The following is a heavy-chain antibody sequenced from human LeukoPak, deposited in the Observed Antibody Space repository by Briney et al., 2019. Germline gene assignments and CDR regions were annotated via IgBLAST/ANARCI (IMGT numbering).Heavy chain of an antibody. CDR3: AKDYDYDSSGYSYYFDC. D-gene: IGHD3-22*01. V-gene: IGHV3-30*02. J-gene: IGHJ4*02. CDR1: GFAFSSYG. Sequence: GGSPRLSCAASGFAFSSYGMHWVRQAPGKGLEWVSFIRYDANNEYYADSVKGRFAISRDNSMNTLYLQMNNLRAEDTAVYYCAKDYDYDSSGYSYYFDCWGQGTLVTVSS. CDR2: IRYDANNE.